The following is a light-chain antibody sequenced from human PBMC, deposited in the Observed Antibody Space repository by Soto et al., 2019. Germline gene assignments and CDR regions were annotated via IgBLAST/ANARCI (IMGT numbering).Light chain of an antibody. Sequence: DIQMTQSPSSLSASVGDRVTITCRASQTISTYLNWYQQKPGKAPRLLIYDASSLLSGVPSRFSGSGSGTDFTLTIASLQPEDFSTYYCQQYSTYSHTFGQGTKLEI. CDR3: QQYSTYSHT. CDR2: DAS. CDR1: QTISTY. V-gene: IGKV1-39*01. J-gene: IGKJ2*01.